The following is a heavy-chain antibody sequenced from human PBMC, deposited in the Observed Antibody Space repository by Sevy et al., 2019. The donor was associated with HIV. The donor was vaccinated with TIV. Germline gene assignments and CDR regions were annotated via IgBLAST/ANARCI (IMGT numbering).Heavy chain of an antibody. CDR1: GFTFSAYW. V-gene: IGHV3-7*01. Sequence: GGSLRLSCAASGFTFSAYWMNWVRQAPGKGLEWVANIKSDGSDKHYVDSVEGRFTISRDNVKNLLYLQMNSLRVEDTAVYYCAQETVGRFDSWGQGTLVTVSS. CDR3: AQETVGRFDS. D-gene: IGHD3-16*01. J-gene: IGHJ4*02. CDR2: IKSDGSDK.